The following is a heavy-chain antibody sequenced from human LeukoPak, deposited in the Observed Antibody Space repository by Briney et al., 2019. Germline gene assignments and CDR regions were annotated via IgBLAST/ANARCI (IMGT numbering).Heavy chain of an antibody. CDR3: ARDLDYDSSGPLNY. V-gene: IGHV3-7*01. CDR2: IKQDGSEK. J-gene: IGHJ4*02. Sequence: PGGSLRLSCVASGFTFSGYWMSWVRQAPGKGLEWVANIKQDGSEKYYVDSVKGRFTISRDNAKNSLYLQMNSLRAEDTAVYYCARDLDYDSSGPLNYWGQGTLVTVSS. D-gene: IGHD3-22*01. CDR1: GFTFSGYW.